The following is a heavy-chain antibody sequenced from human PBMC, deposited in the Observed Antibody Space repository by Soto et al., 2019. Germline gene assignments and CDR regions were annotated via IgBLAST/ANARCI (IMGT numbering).Heavy chain of an antibody. D-gene: IGHD3-16*01. J-gene: IGHJ4*02. V-gene: IGHV3-11*01. CDR1: GFSFSDYY. Sequence: GGSLRLSCAASGFSFSDYYMGWIRQAPGKGLEWVSYISNSGSTMSSADSVKGRFTISRDNAKNSLHLQVNSLRAEDTAVYSCARVLSTFGGVPLTFDYWGQGTLVTVSS. CDR3: ARVLSTFGGVPLTFDY. CDR2: ISNSGSTM.